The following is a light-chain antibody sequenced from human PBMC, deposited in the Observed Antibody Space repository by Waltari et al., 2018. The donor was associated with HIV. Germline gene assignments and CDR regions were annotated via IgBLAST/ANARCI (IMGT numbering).Light chain of an antibody. CDR3: MIWYSSAGV. CDR1: SGINVGTYT. J-gene: IGLJ3*02. CDR2: YKSDSDK. V-gene: IGLV5-45*02. Sequence: QAVLTQPSSLSASPGASASLTCPLRSGINVGTYTQNWYQQKPGSPPQYLLTYKSDSDKQQGSGVPSLFSGSKDASANAGILLIAGLQSEDEADYYCMIWYSSAGVFGGGTKLTVL.